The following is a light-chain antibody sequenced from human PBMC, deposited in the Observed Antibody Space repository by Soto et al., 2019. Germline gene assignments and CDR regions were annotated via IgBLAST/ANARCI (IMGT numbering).Light chain of an antibody. CDR2: SNN. CDR1: SSNIGSNT. Sequence: QSVLTQPPSASGTPGQRVTISCSGSSSNIGSNTVNWYQQLPGTAPKLLIYSNNQRPSGVPDRFSGSKSGTSASLAISGLQAEDEAEYYCSSYTGSSINTVVFGGGTKLTVL. V-gene: IGLV1-44*01. J-gene: IGLJ2*01. CDR3: SSYTGSSINTVV.